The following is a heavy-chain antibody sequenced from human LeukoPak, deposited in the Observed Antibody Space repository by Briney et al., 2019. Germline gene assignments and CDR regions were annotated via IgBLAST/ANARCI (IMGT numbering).Heavy chain of an antibody. Sequence: GGSLRLSCAASGFTFSTYWMHWVRQVPGKGLVWVSRINNDGSRTTYADSVKGRFTISRDNAKNTVYLQMNSLRAEDTAVYYCARVATGSYHFDYWGQGTQSPSPQ. V-gene: IGHV3-74*01. CDR3: ARVATGSYHFDY. CDR2: INNDGSRT. D-gene: IGHD1-26*01. CDR1: GFTFSTYW. J-gene: IGHJ4*02.